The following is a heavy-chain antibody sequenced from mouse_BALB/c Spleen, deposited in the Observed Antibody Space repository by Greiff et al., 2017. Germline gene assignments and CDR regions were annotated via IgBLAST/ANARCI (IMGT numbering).Heavy chain of an antibody. D-gene: IGHD1-1*01. CDR2: ISNGGGST. Sequence: EVMLVESGGGLVQPGGSLKLSCAASGFTFSSYTMSWVRQTPEKRLEWVAYISNGGGSTYYPDTVKGRFTISRDNAKNTLYLQMSSLKSEDTAMYYCARLSPNYYGSSYNFDYWGQGTTLTVSS. CDR1: GFTFSSYT. CDR3: ARLSPNYYGSSYNFDY. V-gene: IGHV5-12-2*01. J-gene: IGHJ2*01.